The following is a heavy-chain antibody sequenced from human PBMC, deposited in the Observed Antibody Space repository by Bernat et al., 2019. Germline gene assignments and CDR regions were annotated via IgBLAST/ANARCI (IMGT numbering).Heavy chain of an antibody. J-gene: IGHJ5*02. CDR1: GFTFSSYG. CDR2: ISYDGSNK. CDR3: AKELGVVTFDR. V-gene: IGHV3-30*18. Sequence: QVQLVESGGGVVQPGRSLRLSCAASGFTFSSYGMHWVRQAPGKGLEWVAVISYDGSNKYYADSVKGRFTISRDNSKNTLYLQMNSLRAEDTAVYYCAKELGVVTFDRWGQGTLVTVSS. D-gene: IGHD3-16*01.